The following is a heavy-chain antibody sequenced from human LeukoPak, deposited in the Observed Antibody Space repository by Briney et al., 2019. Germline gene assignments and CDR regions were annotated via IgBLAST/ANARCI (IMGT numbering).Heavy chain of an antibody. D-gene: IGHD3-10*01. J-gene: IGHJ4*02. CDR1: GGSISSYY. V-gene: IGHV4-59*01. Sequence: PSETLSLTCTVSGGSISSYYWSWIRQPPGKGLEWIGYIYYSGSTNYNPSLKSRVTMSVDTSKNQFSLKLSSVTAADTAVYYCTRASSLGFGEFSEFDYWGQGTLVTVSS. CDR2: IYYSGST. CDR3: TRASSLGFGEFSEFDY.